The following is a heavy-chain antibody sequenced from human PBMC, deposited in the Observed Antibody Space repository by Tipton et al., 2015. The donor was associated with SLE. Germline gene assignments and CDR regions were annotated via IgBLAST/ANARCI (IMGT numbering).Heavy chain of an antibody. CDR2: ISGSGSST. CDR3: ASHMTTVTTKGAFDI. V-gene: IGHV3-23*04. Sequence: QLVQSGGGLVQPGGSLRLSCAASGFTFSTYAMSWVRQAPGKGPEWVAGISGSGSSTYSADSVKGRFTISRGNSKNTLYLEMNSLRVEDTAVYYCASHMTTVTTKGAFDIWGQGTMVTVSS. D-gene: IGHD4-17*01. J-gene: IGHJ3*02. CDR1: GFTFSTYA.